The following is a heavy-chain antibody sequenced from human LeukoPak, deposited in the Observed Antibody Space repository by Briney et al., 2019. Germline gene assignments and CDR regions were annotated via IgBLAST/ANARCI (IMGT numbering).Heavy chain of an antibody. V-gene: IGHV3-30*18. Sequence: GGSLSLSCTSSKFTFSNYGMQWVRQAPGKGQEWVAVVSSDGGTKYYADSVKGRFTISRDNSKNTMYLQMNSLRAEDTAVYYCAKEYDSGGYGANFDYWGQGTLVTVSS. J-gene: IGHJ4*02. CDR3: AKEYDSGGYGANFDY. CDR1: KFTFSNYG. CDR2: VSSDGGTK. D-gene: IGHD3-10*01.